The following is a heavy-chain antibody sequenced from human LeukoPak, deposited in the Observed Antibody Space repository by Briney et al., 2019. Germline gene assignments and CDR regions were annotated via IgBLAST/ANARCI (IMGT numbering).Heavy chain of an antibody. CDR3: ARDQVHYDFWGGSLSYYYMDV. Sequence: SETLSLTCTVSGGSISSGNFYWTWIRQPAGKGLEWIGRVSSSGTTNYNPSLKSRVTISIDTSENQFSLRLSSVTAADTAVYYCARDQVHYDFWGGSLSYYYMDVWGKGTTVTVSS. J-gene: IGHJ6*03. D-gene: IGHD3-3*01. CDR1: GGSISSGNFY. CDR2: VSSSGTT. V-gene: IGHV4-61*02.